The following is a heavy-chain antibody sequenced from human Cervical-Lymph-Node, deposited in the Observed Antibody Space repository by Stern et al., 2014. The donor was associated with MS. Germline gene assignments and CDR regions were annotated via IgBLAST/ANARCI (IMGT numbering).Heavy chain of an antibody. D-gene: IGHD3-3*01. CDR2: IIPIFGTA. Sequence: QVQLVQSGAEVKKPGSSVKVSCKASGCTFSSYAISWVRQAPGQGLEWMGGIIPIFGTANYAQKFQGRVTITADESTSTAYMELSSLRSEDTAVYYCARDRNVPPERFLEWLPRGGGMDVWGQGTTVTVSS. J-gene: IGHJ6*02. CDR1: GCTFSSYA. CDR3: ARDRNVPPERFLEWLPRGGGMDV. V-gene: IGHV1-69*12.